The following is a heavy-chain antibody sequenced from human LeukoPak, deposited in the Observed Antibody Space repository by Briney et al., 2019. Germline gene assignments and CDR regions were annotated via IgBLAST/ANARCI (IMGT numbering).Heavy chain of an antibody. CDR2: ISSDGSST. Sequence: GGSLRLSCAASGFTFNSYYMHWVRQAPGKGLVWVSRISSDGSSTIYADSVKGRFTISRDHAKNALYLEMNSLRAEDTAVYFCVRAFTTGYQNWFDPWGQGTLVTVSS. V-gene: IGHV3-74*01. CDR1: GFTFNSYY. CDR3: VRAFTTGYQNWFDP. D-gene: IGHD3-9*01. J-gene: IGHJ5*02.